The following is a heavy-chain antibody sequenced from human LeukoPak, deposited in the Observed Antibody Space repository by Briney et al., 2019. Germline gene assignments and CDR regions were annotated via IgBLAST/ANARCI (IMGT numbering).Heavy chain of an antibody. J-gene: IGHJ4*02. CDR1: GFTFSSYS. D-gene: IGHD2-8*01. CDR3: ARYLMYEIDY. CDR2: ISSSSSYI. V-gene: IGHV3-21*01. Sequence: MSGGSLRLSCAAFGFTFSSYSMNWVRQAPGKGLEWVSSISSSSSYIYYADSVKGRFTISRDNAKNSLYLQMNSLRAEDTAVYYCARYLMYEIDYWGQGTLSPSPQ.